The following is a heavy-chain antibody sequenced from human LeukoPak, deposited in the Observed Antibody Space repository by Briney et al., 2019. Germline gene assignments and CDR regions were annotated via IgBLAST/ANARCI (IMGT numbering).Heavy chain of an antibody. D-gene: IGHD7-27*01. CDR2: IYYSGST. CDR1: GGSISSGGYY. J-gene: IGHJ4*02. Sequence: SETLSLTCTVSGGSISSGGYYWSWIRQPPGKGLEWIGYIYYSGSTNYNPSLKSRVTISVDTSKNQFSLKLSSVTAADTAVYYCAVGIYLDYWGQGTLVTVSS. V-gene: IGHV4-61*08. CDR3: AVGIYLDY.